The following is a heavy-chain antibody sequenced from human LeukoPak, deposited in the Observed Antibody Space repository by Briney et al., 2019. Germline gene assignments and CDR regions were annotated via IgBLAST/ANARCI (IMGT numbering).Heavy chain of an antibody. CDR2: IDGRGGST. Sequence: GGSLRLSGAASGFTFSSYAMNWVRQAPGKGLEWVSTIDGRGGSTFSADSVKGRFTISRDNSKNTLYLQMNSLRAEDTAVYYCAKASATFDYWGQGTLVTVSS. V-gene: IGHV3-23*01. CDR1: GFTFSSYA. D-gene: IGHD2-15*01. J-gene: IGHJ4*02. CDR3: AKASATFDY.